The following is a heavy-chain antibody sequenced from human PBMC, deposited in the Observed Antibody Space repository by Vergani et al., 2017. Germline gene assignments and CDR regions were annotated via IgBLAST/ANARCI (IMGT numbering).Heavy chain of an antibody. J-gene: IGHJ5*02. CDR3: ARGILWFGELLGWFDP. V-gene: IGHV4-30-4*01. CDR1: GGSISSGDYY. D-gene: IGHD3-10*01. CDR2: IYYSGST. Sequence: QVQLQESGPGLVKPSQTLSLTCTVSGGSISSGDYYWSWIRQPPGKGLEWIGYIYYSGSTYYNPSLKSRVTISVDTSKNQFSRKLSSVTAADTAVYYCARGILWFGELLGWFDPWGQGTLVTVSS.